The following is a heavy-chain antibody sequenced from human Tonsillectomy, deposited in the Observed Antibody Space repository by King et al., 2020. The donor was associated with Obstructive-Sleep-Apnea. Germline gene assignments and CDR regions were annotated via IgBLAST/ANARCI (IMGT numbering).Heavy chain of an antibody. D-gene: IGHD3-9*01. CDR1: GYTFSNYG. V-gene: IGHV1-18*01. CDR2: ISAYSGNT. J-gene: IGHJ6*02. CDR3: ARDWSDILSAYNIEYYGMDV. Sequence: VQLVESGTEVKKPGASVKVSCKASGYTFSNYGISWARQAPGQGLEWMGWISAYSGNTNYAQKLQGRVTMTTDTSTSTAYMELRRLRSDDSAVYYCARDWSDILSAYNIEYYGMDVWGQGTTVTVSS.